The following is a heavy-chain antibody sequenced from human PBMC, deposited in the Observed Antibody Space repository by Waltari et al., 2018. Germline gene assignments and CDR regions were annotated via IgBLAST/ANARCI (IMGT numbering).Heavy chain of an antibody. V-gene: IGHV4-39*07. D-gene: IGHD3-9*01. CDR2: IYYSGST. J-gene: IGHJ4*02. CDR1: AASISSSSNY. Sequence: QLQLQESGPGLVKPSETLSLTCTVSAASISSSSNYWGWIRQPPGKGLEWIVSIYYSGSTYYNPSLKSRVTISVDTSKNQFSLKLSSVTAADTAVYYCAGYLYYDILTGYPYWGQGTLVTVSS. CDR3: AGYLYYDILTGYPY.